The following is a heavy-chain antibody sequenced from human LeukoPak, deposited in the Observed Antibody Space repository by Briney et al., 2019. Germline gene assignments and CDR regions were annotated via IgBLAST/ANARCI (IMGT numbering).Heavy chain of an antibody. Sequence: ASVKVSCKASDYTFTSYGISWVRQAPGQGLEWMGWISAYNGNTNYAQKLQGRVTKTTDTSTSTAYMELRSLRSDDTAVYYCARAISAGARVGAFDIWGQGTMVTVSS. V-gene: IGHV1-18*01. CDR2: ISAYNGNT. D-gene: IGHD6-19*01. CDR1: DYTFTSYG. J-gene: IGHJ3*02. CDR3: ARAISAGARVGAFDI.